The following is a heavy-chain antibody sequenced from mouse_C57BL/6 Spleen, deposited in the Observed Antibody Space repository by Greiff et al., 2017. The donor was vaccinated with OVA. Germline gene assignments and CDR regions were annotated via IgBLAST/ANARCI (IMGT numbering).Heavy chain of an antibody. V-gene: IGHV1-22*01. J-gene: IGHJ3*01. CDR2: INPNNGGT. CDR1: GYTFTDYN. Sequence: VQLQQSGPELVKPGASVKMSCKASGYTFTDYNMHWVKQSHGKSLEWIGYINPNNGGTSYNQKFKGKATLTVNKSSSTAYMELRSLTSEDSAVYYCAREYYGSSRRGFAYWGQGTLVTVSA. D-gene: IGHD1-1*01. CDR3: AREYYGSSRRGFAY.